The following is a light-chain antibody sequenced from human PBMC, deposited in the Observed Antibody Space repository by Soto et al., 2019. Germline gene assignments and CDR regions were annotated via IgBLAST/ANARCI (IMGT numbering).Light chain of an antibody. CDR1: QSVSSNF. CDR2: GAS. Sequence: ESVLTQSPGTLSLSPWERATLSCRASQSVSSNFLAWYQHKPGQAPRLLIYGASSRATGIPDRFSGSGSGTDFTLTISRLEPEDFAVYYCQQYGSSPWTFGQGTKVDI. V-gene: IGKV3-20*01. CDR3: QQYGSSPWT. J-gene: IGKJ1*01.